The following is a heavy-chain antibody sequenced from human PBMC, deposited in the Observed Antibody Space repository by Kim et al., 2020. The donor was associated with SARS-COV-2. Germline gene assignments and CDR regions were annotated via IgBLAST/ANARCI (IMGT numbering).Heavy chain of an antibody. CDR3: ARAPLSVRGTGVDY. J-gene: IGHJ4*02. CDR1: GGSISSSNW. Sequence: SETLSLTCAVSGGSISSSNWWSWVRQPPGKGLEWIGEIYHSGSTNYNPSLKSRVTISVDKSKNQFSLKLSSVTAADTAVYYCARAPLSVRGTGVDYWGQGTLVTVPS. D-gene: IGHD3-10*01. V-gene: IGHV4-4*02. CDR2: IYHSGST.